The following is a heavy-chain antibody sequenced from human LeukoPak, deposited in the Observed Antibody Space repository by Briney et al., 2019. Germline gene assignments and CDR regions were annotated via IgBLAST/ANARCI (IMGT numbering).Heavy chain of an antibody. CDR1: GGTFSSYA. V-gene: IGHV1-69*01. CDR2: IIPIFGTA. D-gene: IGHD6-6*01. CDR3: ARDLGSSSSTIGDY. J-gene: IGHJ4*02. Sequence: SVKVSCKASGGTFSSYATSWVRQAPGQGLEWMGGIIPIFGTANYAQKFQGRVTITADESTSTAYMELSSLRSEDTAVYYCARDLGSSSSTIGDYWGQGTLVTVSS.